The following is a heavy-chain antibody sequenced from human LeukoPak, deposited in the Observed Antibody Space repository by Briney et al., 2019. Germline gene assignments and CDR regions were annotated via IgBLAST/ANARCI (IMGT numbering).Heavy chain of an antibody. CDR1: GYTFIQYG. V-gene: IGHV1-18*01. Sequence: ASVKVSCKTSGYTFIQYGIIWVRQAPGQGLEWMGWISAYNGNAKYAQSVQDRLTMTIDTSTSTAYMELRSLRSDDTAVYYCARDGYDILTGYKFDYWGQGTLVTVSS. J-gene: IGHJ4*02. D-gene: IGHD3-9*01. CDR3: ARDGYDILTGYKFDY. CDR2: ISAYNGNA.